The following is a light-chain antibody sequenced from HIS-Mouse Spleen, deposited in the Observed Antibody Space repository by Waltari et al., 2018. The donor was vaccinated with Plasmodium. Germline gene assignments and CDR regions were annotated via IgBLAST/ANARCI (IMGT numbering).Light chain of an antibody. J-gene: IGKJ3*01. CDR1: QSVSSN. CDR3: QQYNNWSFT. V-gene: IGKV3-15*01. CDR2: GAS. Sequence: EIVMTQSPATLSVSPGERAPFSCRPSQSVSSNLAWYQQKPGQAPRLLIYGASTRATGIPARFSGSGSGTEFTLTISSLQSEDFAVYYCQQYNNWSFTFGPGTKVDIK.